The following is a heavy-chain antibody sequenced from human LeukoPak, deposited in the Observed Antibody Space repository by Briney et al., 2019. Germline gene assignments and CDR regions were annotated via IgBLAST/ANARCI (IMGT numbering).Heavy chain of an antibody. D-gene: IGHD6-19*01. V-gene: IGHV3-23*01. CDR2: ISGSGGST. CDR3: VRDSPSGFFDL. CDR1: GFTFSSHA. Sequence: GGSLRLSCAAPGFTFSSHAMSWGRQAPGKGLEWVSAISGSGGSTYYADSVKGRFTISRDNSKNTLYLQMNSLRAEDTAVYYCVRDSPSGFFDLWGRGTLVTVSS. J-gene: IGHJ2*01.